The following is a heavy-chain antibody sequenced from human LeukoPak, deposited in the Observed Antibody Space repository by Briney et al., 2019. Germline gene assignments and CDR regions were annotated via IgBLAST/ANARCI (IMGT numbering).Heavy chain of an antibody. V-gene: IGHV3-30-3*01. Sequence: GGSLRLSCAVSGFTFSSYAMHWVRQAPGKGLEWVAVISYDGINKYYADSVKGRFTISRDNSKNTLYLQMNSLRAEDTAVYYCARALYYYDSSGYGPGFDYWAREPWSPSPQ. J-gene: IGHJ4*02. CDR3: ARALYYYDSSGYGPGFDY. CDR1: GFTFSSYA. CDR2: ISYDGINK. D-gene: IGHD3-22*01.